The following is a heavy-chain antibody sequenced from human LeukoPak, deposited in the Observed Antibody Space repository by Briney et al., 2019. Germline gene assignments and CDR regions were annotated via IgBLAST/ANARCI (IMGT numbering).Heavy chain of an antibody. V-gene: IGHV1-46*01. Sequence: GASVKVSCKASGYTFTGYYMHWVRQAPGQGLEWMGKINPSGGSTTYAQKFQGRVTMTRDTSTSTVYMELSSLRSEDTAVYYCAKCRVSSSGSADYWGQGTLVTVSS. J-gene: IGHJ4*02. CDR1: GYTFTGYY. CDR3: AKCRVSSSGSADY. CDR2: INPSGGST. D-gene: IGHD6-19*01.